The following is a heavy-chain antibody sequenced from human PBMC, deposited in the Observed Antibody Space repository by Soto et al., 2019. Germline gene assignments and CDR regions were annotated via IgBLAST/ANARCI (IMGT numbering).Heavy chain of an antibody. Sequence: GESLKISCKGSGCSFTSYWIGWVRQMPGKGLEWMGIIYPGDSDTRYSPPFQGQVTISADKSISTAYLQWSSLKASDTAMYYCAGCSGGSCYPNGAFDIWGQGTMVTVSS. V-gene: IGHV5-51*01. D-gene: IGHD2-15*01. CDR2: IYPGDSDT. CDR3: AGCSGGSCYPNGAFDI. CDR1: GCSFTSYW. J-gene: IGHJ3*02.